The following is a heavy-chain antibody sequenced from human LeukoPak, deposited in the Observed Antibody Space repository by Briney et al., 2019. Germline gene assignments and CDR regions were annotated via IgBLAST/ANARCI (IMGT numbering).Heavy chain of an antibody. D-gene: IGHD3-9*01. CDR2: ISAYNGNT. Sequence: ASVKVSCKASGYTFTSYGISWVRQAPGQGLEWMGWISAYNGNTNYAQKLQGRVTMTTDTSTSTAYMELRSLRSDDTAVYYCARGGYDILTGYYPQDYWGQGTLVTVSS. CDR3: ARGGYDILTGYYPQDY. V-gene: IGHV1-18*01. J-gene: IGHJ4*02. CDR1: GYTFTSYG.